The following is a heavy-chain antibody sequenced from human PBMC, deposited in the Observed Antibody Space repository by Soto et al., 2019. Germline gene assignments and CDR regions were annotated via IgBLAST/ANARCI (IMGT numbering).Heavy chain of an antibody. CDR1: GDTFTGYH. J-gene: IGHJ4*02. Sequence: TSVKVSCKASGDTFTGYHIHWARQAPGQGLEWMGWINPNSGGTNYAQNFQGWVTMTRDTSISTAYMEMSSLRSDDTAVYYCARGAVGAPDYWGQGTLVTVSS. D-gene: IGHD2-15*01. CDR3: ARGAVGAPDY. CDR2: INPNSGGT. V-gene: IGHV1-2*04.